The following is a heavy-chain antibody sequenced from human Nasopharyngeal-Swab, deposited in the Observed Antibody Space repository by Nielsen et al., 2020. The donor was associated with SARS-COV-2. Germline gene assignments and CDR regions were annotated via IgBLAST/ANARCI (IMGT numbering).Heavy chain of an antibody. CDR3: ARSSSTSATWYFDA. Sequence: SETLSLTCDVSGGSVRNSNYWRWVRQSPGKGLEWIGEIYHSGTTNYNPSLQSRVTISVDKSKNQFSLKLGSVTAADTAVYYCARSSSTSATWYFDAWGPGTLVTVSS. V-gene: IGHV4-4*02. J-gene: IGHJ5*02. D-gene: IGHD1-1*01. CDR2: IYHSGTT. CDR1: GGSVRNSNY.